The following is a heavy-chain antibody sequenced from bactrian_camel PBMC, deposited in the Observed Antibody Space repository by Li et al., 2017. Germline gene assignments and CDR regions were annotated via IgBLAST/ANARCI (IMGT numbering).Heavy chain of an antibody. D-gene: IGHD2*01. J-gene: IGHJ4*01. CDR3: AADLYSPMAWVRGEYAY. Sequence: VQLVESGGGSVQAGGSLRLSCGASGSIYGDACVGWLRQAPGKEREGVAAIDSDGIESYTDSVKGRFTVSRDNANNIVNLQMNSLKPEDTAMYYCAADLYSPMAWVRGEYAYWGQGTQVTVS. CDR2: IDSDGIE. CDR1: GSIYGDAC. V-gene: IGHV3S53*01.